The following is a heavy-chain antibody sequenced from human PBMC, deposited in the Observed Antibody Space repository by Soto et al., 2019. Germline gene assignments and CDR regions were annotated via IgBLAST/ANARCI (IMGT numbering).Heavy chain of an antibody. Sequence: PSETLSLTCTVSGGSINNGNYYWSWIRQLPGKGLEWIGYIHYGASTYYNPSLKSRVTIAIDTSKNQFSLRLNSVTAAATAVYYCAGEGGRGEGNNAVDYWGQGTLVTVSS. CDR3: AGEGGRGEGNNAVDY. CDR1: GGSINNGNYY. CDR2: IHYGAST. D-gene: IGHD3-10*01. V-gene: IGHV4-31*03. J-gene: IGHJ4*02.